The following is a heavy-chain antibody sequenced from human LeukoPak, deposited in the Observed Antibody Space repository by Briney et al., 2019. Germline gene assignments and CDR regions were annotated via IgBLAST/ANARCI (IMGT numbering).Heavy chain of an antibody. V-gene: IGHV3-53*01. Sequence: GGSLRLSCTVSGFTVSSNYMSWARQAPGKGLEWVSVIYSDGTTYNADSVKGRFTISRDNSKNTLYLQINSLRAEDTAVYYCARGIAAAGTGLYNWGQGTLLTVSS. D-gene: IGHD6-13*01. CDR3: ARGIAAAGTGLYN. J-gene: IGHJ4*02. CDR1: GFTVSSNY. CDR2: IYSDGTT.